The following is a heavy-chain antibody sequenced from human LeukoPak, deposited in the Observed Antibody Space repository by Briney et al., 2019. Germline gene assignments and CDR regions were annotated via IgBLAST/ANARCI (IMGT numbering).Heavy chain of an antibody. V-gene: IGHV4-39*01. J-gene: IGHJ4*02. Sequence: SETLSLTCTVFGGSISSSSHYWGWIRQPPGEGLEWIGSIYFSGSTYYSPSLKSRVTISVDPSTNQFSLKLSSVTAADTAVYYCARVGADGSGFLFDYWGQGTLVTVSS. CDR1: GGSISSSSHY. CDR2: IYFSGST. D-gene: IGHD3-10*01. CDR3: ARVGADGSGFLFDY.